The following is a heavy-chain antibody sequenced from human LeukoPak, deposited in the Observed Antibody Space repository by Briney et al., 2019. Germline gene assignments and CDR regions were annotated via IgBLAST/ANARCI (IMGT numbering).Heavy chain of an antibody. CDR2: INHSGST. CDR3: ARGRYSDAFDI. CDR1: GGSFSGYY. D-gene: IGHD2-21*01. Sequence: SETLSLTCAVYGGSFSGYYWSWIRQPPGKGLEWIGEINHSGSTNYNPSLKSRVTISVDTSKNQFSLKLSSVTAADTAVYYCARGRYSDAFDIWGQGTMVTVSS. V-gene: IGHV4-34*01. J-gene: IGHJ3*02.